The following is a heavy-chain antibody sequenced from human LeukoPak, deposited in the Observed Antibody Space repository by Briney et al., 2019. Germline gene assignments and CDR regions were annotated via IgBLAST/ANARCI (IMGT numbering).Heavy chain of an antibody. V-gene: IGHV1-18*04. D-gene: IGHD2-2*01. CDR1: GYTFTSYG. Sequence: ASVKVSCKAAGYTFTSYGISWVRQAPGQGLEWMGWIRAYNGNTNYAQKLQGRVTMTTDTSTSTVYMELRSLRSDDTAVYYCARGGLYCSSTSCYGIEYWGQGTLVTVSS. CDR2: IRAYNGNT. J-gene: IGHJ4*02. CDR3: ARGGLYCSSTSCYGIEY.